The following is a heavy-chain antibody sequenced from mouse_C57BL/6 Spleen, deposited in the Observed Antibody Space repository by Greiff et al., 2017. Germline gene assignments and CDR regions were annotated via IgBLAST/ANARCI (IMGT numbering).Heavy chain of an antibody. J-gene: IGHJ4*01. D-gene: IGHD2-5*01. CDR2: IYPGDGDT. CDR1: GYAFSSSW. V-gene: IGHV1-82*01. CDR3: ARSKDSNFYYYAMDY. Sequence: QVQLKESGPELVKPGASVKISCKASGYAFSSSWMNWVKQRPGKGLEWIGRIYPGDGDTNYNGKFKGKATLTADKSSSTAYMQLSSLTSEDSAVYFCARSKDSNFYYYAMDYWGQGTSVTVSS.